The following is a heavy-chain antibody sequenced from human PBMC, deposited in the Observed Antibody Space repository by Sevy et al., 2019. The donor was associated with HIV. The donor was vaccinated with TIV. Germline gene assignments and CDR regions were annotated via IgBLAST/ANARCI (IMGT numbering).Heavy chain of an antibody. Sequence: GGSLRLSCAASGFTFSNYYMNWVRQGPGKGLVWVARLNGDGNDINYADSVRGRFTISRDNTKNTLYLQMSSLGGEDTAVCYCFVRIRDSSEIDYWGQGTLVTVSS. V-gene: IGHV3-74*01. CDR3: FVRIRDSSEIDY. D-gene: IGHD6-6*01. J-gene: IGHJ4*02. CDR2: LNGDGNDI. CDR1: GFTFSNYY.